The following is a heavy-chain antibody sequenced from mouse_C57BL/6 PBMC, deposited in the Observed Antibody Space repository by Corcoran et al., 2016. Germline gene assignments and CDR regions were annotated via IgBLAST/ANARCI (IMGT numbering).Heavy chain of an antibody. CDR1: GYTFTTYG. V-gene: IGHV9-3*01. Sequence: QIQLVQSGPELKKPGETVKISCKASGYTFTTYGMSWVKQAPGKGLKWMGWINTYSGVPTYADDFKGRFDFSLETSASTAYLQINNLKNEDTATYFCARTKGTGDWYFDVWGTGTTVTVSS. CDR2: INTYSGVP. J-gene: IGHJ1*03. CDR3: ARTKGTGDWYFDV. D-gene: IGHD3-3*01.